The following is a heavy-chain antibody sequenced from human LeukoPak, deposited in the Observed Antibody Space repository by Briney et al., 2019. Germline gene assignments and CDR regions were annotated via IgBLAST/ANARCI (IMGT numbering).Heavy chain of an antibody. CDR3: AREADTAMVTDY. V-gene: IGHV4-30-4*01. D-gene: IGHD5-18*01. CDR2: IYYSGST. J-gene: IGHJ4*02. Sequence: PSETLSLTCTVSGGSISRGDYYWSWIRQPPGKGLEWIGYIYYSGSTYYNPSLKSRVTISVDTSKNQFSLKLSSVTAADTAVYYCAREADTAMVTDYWGQGTLVTVSS. CDR1: GGSISRGDYY.